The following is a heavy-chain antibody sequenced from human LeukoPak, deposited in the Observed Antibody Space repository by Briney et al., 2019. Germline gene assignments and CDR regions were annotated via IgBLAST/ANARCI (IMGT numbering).Heavy chain of an antibody. CDR3: AKERQTGDYFTSDR. CDR1: GFTFSSYT. D-gene: IGHD4-17*01. Sequence: GSLRLSCAASGFTFSSYTMNWFRQAPGKGLEWVSAISGSGSNMYYTGSVKGRFTISRDNSKNTLYLQMNSLRGEDTAVYHCAKERQTGDYFTSDRWGQGTLVTVSS. V-gene: IGHV3-23*01. CDR2: ISGSGSNM. J-gene: IGHJ5*02.